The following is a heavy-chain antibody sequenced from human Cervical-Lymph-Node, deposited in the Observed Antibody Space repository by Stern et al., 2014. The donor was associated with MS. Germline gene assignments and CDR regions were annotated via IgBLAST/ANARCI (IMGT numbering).Heavy chain of an antibody. CDR3: AREQYYYDSSGYYSLYNWFDP. D-gene: IGHD3-22*01. J-gene: IGHJ5*02. Sequence: VHLVESGPGLVKPSETLSLTCTVSGGSVSSGSYYWSWIRQPPGKGLEWIGYIYYSGSTNYNPSLKSRVTISVDTSTNQFSLKLSSVTAADTAVYYCAREQYYYDSSGYYSLYNWFDPWGQGTLVTVSS. CDR1: GGSVSSGSYY. V-gene: IGHV4-61*01. CDR2: IYYSGST.